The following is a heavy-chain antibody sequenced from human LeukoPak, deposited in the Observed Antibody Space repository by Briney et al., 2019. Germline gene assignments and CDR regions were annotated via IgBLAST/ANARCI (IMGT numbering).Heavy chain of an antibody. V-gene: IGHV4-4*02. J-gene: IGHJ4*02. CDR2: IYHSGTT. CDR1: GDSISSSYW. Sequence: SETLSLTCAVSGDSISSSYWWTWVRQPPGMGLEWIGEIYHSGTTNYNPSLKSRVTISVDTSKSQFSLNLKLSSVTAADTAVYYCARVNDILTGPRGYYFDYWGQGTLVTVSS. D-gene: IGHD3-9*01. CDR3: ARVNDILTGPRGYYFDY.